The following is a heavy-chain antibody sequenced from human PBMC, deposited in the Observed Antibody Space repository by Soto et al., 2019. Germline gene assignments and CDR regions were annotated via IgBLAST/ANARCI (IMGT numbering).Heavy chain of an antibody. J-gene: IGHJ4*02. Sequence: QITLNESGTTVVRPTEPLTLTCRFPEFSHTTPGVGLGWILHSPGKAPDWLALIYWDDNKGYSASLKSRPTITKDTSKNPVVLTVSDLDPTDTATYYCAHRVLRTVFGLVTTTAIYFDFWGQGTPVAVSS. CDR1: EFSHTTPGVG. CDR3: AHRVLRTVFGLVTTTAIYFDF. D-gene: IGHD3-3*01. CDR2: IYWDDNK. V-gene: IGHV2-5*02.